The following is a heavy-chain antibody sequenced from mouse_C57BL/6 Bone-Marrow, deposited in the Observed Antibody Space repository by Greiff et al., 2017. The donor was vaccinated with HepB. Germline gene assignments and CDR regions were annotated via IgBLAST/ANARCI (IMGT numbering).Heavy chain of an antibody. J-gene: IGHJ3*01. CDR3: TEGGYYGGGFAY. CDR1: GFTFSNYW. Sequence: EVNVVESGGGLVQPGGSMKLSCVASGFTFSNYWLNWVRQSPEKGLEWVAQIRLKSDNYATHYAESVKGRFTISRDDSKSSVYRQMNNLRAEDTGIYYCTEGGYYGGGFAYWGQGTLVTVSA. V-gene: IGHV6-3*01. D-gene: IGHD2-3*01. CDR2: IRLKSDNYAT.